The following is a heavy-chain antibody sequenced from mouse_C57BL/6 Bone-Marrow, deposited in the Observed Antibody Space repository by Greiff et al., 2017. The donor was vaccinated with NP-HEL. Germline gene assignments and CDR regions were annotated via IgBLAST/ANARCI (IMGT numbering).Heavy chain of an antibody. V-gene: IGHV1-18*01. CDR1: GYTFTDYN. CDR2: INPNNGGT. Sequence: EVQLQQSGPELVKPGASVKIPCKASGYTFTDYNMHWVKQSPGQSLEWIGDINPNNGGTIYNQKFKGKATLTVDKASSTAYMELRSLTSEDTAVYYCARFHCGSRPSYFDYWGQGTTLTVSS. D-gene: IGHD1-1*01. CDR3: ARFHCGSRPSYFDY. J-gene: IGHJ2*01.